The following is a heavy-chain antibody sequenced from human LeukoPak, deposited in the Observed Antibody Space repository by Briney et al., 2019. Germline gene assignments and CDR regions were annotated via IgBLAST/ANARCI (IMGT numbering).Heavy chain of an antibody. CDR2: ISYDGSNK. J-gene: IGHJ4*02. CDR1: GFTFSSYA. CDR3: ARGVSYDY. D-gene: IGHD3-10*01. Sequence: AGGSQRLSCAASGFTFSSYAMHWVRQAPGKGLEWVAVISYDGSNKYYADSVKGRFTISRDNSKNTLYLQMNSLRAEDTAVYYCARGVSYDYWGQGTLVTVSS. V-gene: IGHV3-30*04.